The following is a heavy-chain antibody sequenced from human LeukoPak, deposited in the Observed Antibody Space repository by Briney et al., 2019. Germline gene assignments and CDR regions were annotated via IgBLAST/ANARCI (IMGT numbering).Heavy chain of an antibody. CDR3: AKFPARYYYDSSGYFDY. CDR2: ISGSGGST. V-gene: IGHV3-23*01. D-gene: IGHD3-22*01. J-gene: IGHJ4*02. CDR1: GFTFSSYA. Sequence: GGSLRLSCAASGFTFSSYAMSGVRQAPGKGLEWVSAISGSGGSTYYADSVKGRFTISRDNSKNTLYLQMNSPRAEDTAVYYCAKFPARYYYDSSGYFDYWGQGTLVTVSS.